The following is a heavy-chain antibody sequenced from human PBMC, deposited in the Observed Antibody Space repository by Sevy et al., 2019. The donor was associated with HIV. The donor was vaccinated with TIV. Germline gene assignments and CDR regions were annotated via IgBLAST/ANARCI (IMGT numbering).Heavy chain of an antibody. CDR1: GFTFSTYN. J-gene: IGHJ4*02. D-gene: IGHD3-10*01. V-gene: IGHV3-21*01. CDR2: IWSSSSYI. CDR3: ARDRTYGSFIDY. Sequence: GGSLRLSCAASGFTFSTYNMYWVRQAPGKGLEWVSSIWSSSSYIYYADSVKGRFTISRDNAKNSLYLQMNSLKVEDTAVYYCARDRTYGSFIDYWGQGTLVTVSS.